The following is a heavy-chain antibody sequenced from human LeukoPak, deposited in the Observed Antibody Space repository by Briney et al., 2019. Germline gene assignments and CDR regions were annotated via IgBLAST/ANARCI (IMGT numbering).Heavy chain of an antibody. Sequence: PSETLSLTCTVSGGSISSSSYYWGWIRQPPGKGLEWIGSIYYSGSTYYNPSLKSRVTISVDTSKNQFSLKLSSVTAADTAVYYCARRSSWSRDAFDIWGQGTMVTVSS. CDR1: GGSISSSSYY. J-gene: IGHJ3*02. D-gene: IGHD6-13*01. CDR3: ARRSSWSRDAFDI. V-gene: IGHV4-39*01. CDR2: IYYSGST.